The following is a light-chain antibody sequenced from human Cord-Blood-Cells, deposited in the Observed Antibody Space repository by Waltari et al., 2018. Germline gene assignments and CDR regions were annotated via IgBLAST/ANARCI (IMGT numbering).Light chain of an antibody. CDR2: EVS. CDR3: CSYAGSSTYV. CDR1: SSAVGRYNL. Sequence: QSALTQPASVYGSPAQSITLSCTGTSSAVGRYNLVPWYQQHPGKAPKLMIYEVSKRPSGVSNRFSGSKSGNTASLTISGLQAEDEADYYCCSYAGSSTYVFGTGTKVTVL. J-gene: IGLJ1*01. V-gene: IGLV2-23*02.